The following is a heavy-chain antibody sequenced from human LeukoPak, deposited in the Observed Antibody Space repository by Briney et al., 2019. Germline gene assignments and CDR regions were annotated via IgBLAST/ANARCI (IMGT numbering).Heavy chain of an antibody. Sequence: GGSLRLSCVASGFTFSIYTMSWVRQAPGKGLEWVSSITSSSSSMYSADSVKGRLTISRDNAKNSLYLQMNSLRAEDTAVYYCARDNWNYAHLDYWGQGTLVTVSS. D-gene: IGHD1-7*01. J-gene: IGHJ4*02. V-gene: IGHV3-21*01. CDR3: ARDNWNYAHLDY. CDR2: ITSSSSSM. CDR1: GFTFSIYT.